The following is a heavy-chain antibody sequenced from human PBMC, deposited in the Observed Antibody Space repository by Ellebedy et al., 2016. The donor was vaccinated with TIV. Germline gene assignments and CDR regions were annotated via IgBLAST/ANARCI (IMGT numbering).Heavy chain of an antibody. CDR3: ARSGGWYTPYDY. CDR1: GDSISGYY. Sequence: MPSETLSLTCTVSGDSISGYYWSWIRQPPGKGLEWIGYIYSSGSGAYNPSLKSRVTMSVDTSRGQFSLRLHSVTAADTAVYYCARSGGWYTPYDYWGQGTLVTVSS. CDR2: IYSSGSG. J-gene: IGHJ4*02. D-gene: IGHD6-19*01. V-gene: IGHV4-59*01.